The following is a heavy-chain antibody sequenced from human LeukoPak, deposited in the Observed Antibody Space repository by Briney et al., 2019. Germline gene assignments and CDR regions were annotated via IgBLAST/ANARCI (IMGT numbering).Heavy chain of an antibody. CDR1: GFTFSDYY. J-gene: IGHJ6*02. D-gene: IGHD2-8*01. CDR2: ISNSGSSV. V-gene: IGHV3-11*01. CDR3: ALGTINKDYYFGMDV. Sequence: GGSLRLSCAASGFTFSDYYMTWIRQAPGKGLEWLSYISNSGSSVFYADSVMGRFTVSRDNAKRSLYLQIKSLRDDDTAVYHCALGTINKDYYFGMDVWGQGTTVTVSS.